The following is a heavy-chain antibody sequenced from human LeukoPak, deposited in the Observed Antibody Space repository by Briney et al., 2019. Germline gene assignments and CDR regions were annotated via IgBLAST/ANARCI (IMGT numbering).Heavy chain of an antibody. CDR2: INTNTGNP. D-gene: IGHD3-10*01. CDR3: ARVAVSYYNLIDY. CDR1: GYTFTSYY. Sequence: ASVKVSCKASGYTFTSYYMHWVRQAPGQGLEWMGWINTNTGNPTYAQGFTGRFVFSLDTSVSTAYLQISSLKAEDTAVYYCARVAVSYYNLIDYWGQGTLVTVSS. J-gene: IGHJ4*02. V-gene: IGHV7-4-1*02.